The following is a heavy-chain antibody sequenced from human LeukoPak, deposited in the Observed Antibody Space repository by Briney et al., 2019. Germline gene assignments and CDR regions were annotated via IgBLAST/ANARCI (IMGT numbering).Heavy chain of an antibody. CDR2: ISAGGVTT. CDR1: EFTFSSYA. CDR3: AKDSSGWSHIYMDV. V-gene: IGHV3-23*01. J-gene: IGHJ6*03. Sequence: PGGSLRLSCAASEFTFSSYAMTWVRQAPGQGLDLVSGISAGGVTTYYADSVQCRFAISRDNSKKPVYLQMNSLRAEDTAVYYCAKDSSGWSHIYMDVWGKGTTVTVSS. D-gene: IGHD6-19*01.